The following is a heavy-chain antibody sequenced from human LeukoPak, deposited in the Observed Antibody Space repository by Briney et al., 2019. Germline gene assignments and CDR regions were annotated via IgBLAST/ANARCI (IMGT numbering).Heavy chain of an antibody. Sequence: SETLSLTCAVYGGSFSGYYWSWIRQPPGKGLEWIGEINHSGSTNYDPSLKSRVTISVDTSKNQFSLKLSSVTAADTAVYYCARSGSVTVNWFDPWGQGTLVTVSS. V-gene: IGHV4-34*01. J-gene: IGHJ5*02. CDR1: GGSFSGYY. D-gene: IGHD4-17*01. CDR2: INHSGST. CDR3: ARSGSVTVNWFDP.